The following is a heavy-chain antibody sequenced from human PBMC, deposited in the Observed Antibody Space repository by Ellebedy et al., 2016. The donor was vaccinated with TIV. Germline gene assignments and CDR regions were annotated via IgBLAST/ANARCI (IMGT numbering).Heavy chain of an antibody. CDR1: GFTVSSNY. CDR2: IYSGGST. Sequence: GGSLRLSCAASGFTVSSNYMSWVRQAPGKGLEWVSVIYSGGSTYYADSVKGRFTISRDNSKNTLYLQMNSLRAEDTAVYYCARGSNVLWFGELLYRPDDALDIWGQGTMVTVSS. J-gene: IGHJ3*02. V-gene: IGHV3-53*05. D-gene: IGHD3-10*01. CDR3: ARGSNVLWFGELLYRPDDALDI.